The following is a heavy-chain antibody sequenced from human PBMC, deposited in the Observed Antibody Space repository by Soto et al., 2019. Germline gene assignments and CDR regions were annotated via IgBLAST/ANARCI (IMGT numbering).Heavy chain of an antibody. CDR2: ISGSGGST. J-gene: IGHJ6*02. D-gene: IGHD1-26*01. Sequence: GGSLRLSCAASGFTFSSYAMSWVRQAPGKGLEWVSAISGSGGSTYYADSVKGRFTISRDNSKNTLYLQMNSLRAEDTAVYYCAKDLGSYYGNYYYYYGMDVWGQGTTVTVSS. CDR3: AKDLGSYYGNYYYYYGMDV. V-gene: IGHV3-23*01. CDR1: GFTFSSYA.